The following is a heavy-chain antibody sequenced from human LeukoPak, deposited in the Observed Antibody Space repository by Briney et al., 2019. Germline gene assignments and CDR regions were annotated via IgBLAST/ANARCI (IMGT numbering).Heavy chain of an antibody. D-gene: IGHD6-19*01. CDR2: INHSGST. CDR3: ARGQYSSGWYKNWFGP. CDR1: GGSFSGYY. Sequence: SETLSLTCAVYGGSFSGYYWSWIRQPPGKGLEWIGEINHSGSTNYNPSLKSRVTISVDTSKNQFSLKLSSVTAADTAVYYCARGQYSSGWYKNWFGPWGQGTLVTVSS. V-gene: IGHV4-34*01. J-gene: IGHJ5*02.